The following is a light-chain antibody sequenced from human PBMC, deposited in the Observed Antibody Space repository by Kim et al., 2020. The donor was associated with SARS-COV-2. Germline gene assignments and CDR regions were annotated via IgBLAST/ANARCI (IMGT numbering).Light chain of an antibody. CDR3: QQRGNWPLT. CDR2: DTF. J-gene: IGKJ1*01. V-gene: IGKV3-11*01. CDR1: QIVASS. Sequence: LAPGERATLPGRASQIVASSFARYQQQPGQAPRLLIYDTFSRATAIPARFSASGSGTDFTLTIGSLEPEDFAVYYCQQRGNWPLTFGQGTKVEIK.